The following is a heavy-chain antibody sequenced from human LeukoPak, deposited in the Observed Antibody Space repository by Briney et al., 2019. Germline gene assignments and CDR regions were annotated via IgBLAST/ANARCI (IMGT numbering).Heavy chain of an antibody. Sequence: GGSLRLSCAASGFTVSSSYMTWVRQAPGKGLEWVSVIYSGGSAHYAGSVKGRFTISRDNSKNTVYLQMNSLRAEDTAVYYCARAPYSSSWYFDYWGQGTLVTVSS. V-gene: IGHV3-66*01. CDR3: ARAPYSSSWYFDY. CDR2: IYSGGSA. CDR1: GFTVSSSY. J-gene: IGHJ4*02. D-gene: IGHD6-13*01.